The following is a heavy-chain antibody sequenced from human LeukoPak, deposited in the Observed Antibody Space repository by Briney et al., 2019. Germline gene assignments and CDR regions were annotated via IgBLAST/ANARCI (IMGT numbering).Heavy chain of an antibody. CDR1: GFTFSTYA. CDR2: INGEGGRT. Sequence: PGGSLRLSCAASGFTFSTYAMSWVRQAPGKGLEWVSTINGEGGRTYYADSVKGRFTISRDNSKNMLSVQINSLRAEDTAIYYCVKGLEDRHDSTGYYCNWFDPWGQGTLVTVSS. V-gene: IGHV3-23*01. D-gene: IGHD3-22*01. J-gene: IGHJ5*02. CDR3: VKGLEDRHDSTGYYCNWFDP.